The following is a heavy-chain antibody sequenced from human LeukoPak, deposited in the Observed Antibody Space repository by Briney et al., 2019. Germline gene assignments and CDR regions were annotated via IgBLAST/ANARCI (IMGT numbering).Heavy chain of an antibody. CDR1: GFTFSSYS. CDR3: ARGKIGYCSGGSCCNYYYGMDV. CDR2: ISSSSSTI. J-gene: IGHJ6*02. Sequence: GGSLRLSCAASGFTFSSYSMNWVRQAPGKGLEWVSYISSSSSTIYYADSVKGRFTISRDNAKNSLYLQMNSLRDEDTAVYYCARGKIGYCSGGSCCNYYYGMDVWGQGTTVTVSS. V-gene: IGHV3-48*02. D-gene: IGHD2-15*01.